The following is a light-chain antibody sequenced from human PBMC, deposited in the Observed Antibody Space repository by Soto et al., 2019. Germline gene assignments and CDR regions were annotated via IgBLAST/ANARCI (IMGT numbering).Light chain of an antibody. CDR1: QSVSSN. J-gene: IGKJ5*01. Sequence: ILTTQSPSTLAVSPGERATLSCRASQSVSSNLAWYQQKPGQAPRLLIYGASTRATGIPARFSGSGAGTEFTLTISSLQYEDFAAYYCQQYNNWLPISFGEGTRLEIK. CDR3: QQYNNWLPIS. CDR2: GAS. V-gene: IGKV3-15*01.